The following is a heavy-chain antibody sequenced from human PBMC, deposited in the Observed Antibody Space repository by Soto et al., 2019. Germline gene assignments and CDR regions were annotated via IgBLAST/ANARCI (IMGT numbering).Heavy chain of an antibody. CDR2: IYYTGAT. V-gene: IGHV4-59*04. D-gene: IGHD1-1*01. CDR1: GASISSYY. Sequence: SETLSLTCTVSGASISSYYWTWIRQPPGKGLEWLGSIYYTGATQYNPSLEGRVTMSVDTSMNQFSLKLRFVTAADSAIYYCAREDRDDNRGPGNWGQGTLVTVSS. J-gene: IGHJ1*01. CDR3: AREDRDDNRGPGN.